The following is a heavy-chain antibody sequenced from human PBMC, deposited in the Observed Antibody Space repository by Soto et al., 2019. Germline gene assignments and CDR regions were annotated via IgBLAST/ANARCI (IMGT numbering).Heavy chain of an antibody. D-gene: IGHD6-13*01. J-gene: IGHJ3*02. CDR1: GFTFTNYA. Sequence: GGSLRLSCAASGFTFTNYALHWVRQAPGKGLEWVAIISHDGNTKYYGDSMKVRFTISRDNSRDTLYLHMSKLRPEDTAVYYCARDVPYSRFPIGAFGIWGQGTMVTVSS. V-gene: IGHV3-30-3*01. CDR3: ARDVPYSRFPIGAFGI. CDR2: ISHDGNTK.